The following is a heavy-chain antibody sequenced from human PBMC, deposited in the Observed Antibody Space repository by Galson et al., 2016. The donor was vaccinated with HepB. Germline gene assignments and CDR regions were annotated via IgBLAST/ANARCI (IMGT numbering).Heavy chain of an antibody. V-gene: IGHV3-23*01. CDR1: GITFSSHA. J-gene: IGHJ4*02. CDR2: ITGSGGST. D-gene: IGHD2-8*01. CDR3: ARDSGVRAVDY. Sequence: SLRLSCAASGITFSSHAMSWVRQAPGKGLEWVSAITGSGGSTYYADSVKGRFTTSRDNAKNSLYLQMNSLRAEDTAVYYCARDSGVRAVDYWGQGTLVTVSS.